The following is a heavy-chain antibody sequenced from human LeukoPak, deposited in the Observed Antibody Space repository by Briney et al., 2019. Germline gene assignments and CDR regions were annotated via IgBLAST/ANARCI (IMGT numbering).Heavy chain of an antibody. J-gene: IGHJ6*02. Sequence: AGGSLRLSCAASGFTFSSYWMHWVRQAPGKGLVWVSRINSDGSSTSYADSVKGRFTISRDNAKNTLYLQMNSLRAEDTAVYYCAREEAVEITMVRGVIYTYYYYYGMDVWGQGTTVTVSS. D-gene: IGHD3-10*01. CDR3: AREEAVEITMVRGVIYTYYYYYGMDV. CDR2: INSDGSST. V-gene: IGHV3-74*01. CDR1: GFTFSSYW.